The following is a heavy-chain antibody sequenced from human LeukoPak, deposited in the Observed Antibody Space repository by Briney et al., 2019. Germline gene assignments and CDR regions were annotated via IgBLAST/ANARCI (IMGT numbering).Heavy chain of an antibody. J-gene: IGHJ4*02. V-gene: IGHV1-2*02. CDR2: INPNSGGT. CDR1: GYTFTDYN. Sequence: ASVKVSCKASGYTFTDYNIHWVRQAPGQGLEWMGWINPNSGGTNYAQKFQGRVTITRDTSIGTAYMDLSSLISDDTAVYYCATHPFDFWGQGTLVTVSS. CDR3: ATHPFDF.